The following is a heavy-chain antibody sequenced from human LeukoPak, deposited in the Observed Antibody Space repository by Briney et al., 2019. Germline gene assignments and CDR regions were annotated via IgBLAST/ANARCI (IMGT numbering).Heavy chain of an antibody. D-gene: IGHD7-27*01. CDR2: LIPIFGTA. V-gene: IGHV1-69*13. Sequence: WASVKVSCKASGGTFSSYTINWVRQAPGQGLEWMGGLIPIFGTANYAQKFQGRVTITADESTNTAYMELSSLRSEDTAVYYCAAILGISESDYWGQGTLVTVSS. J-gene: IGHJ4*02. CDR3: AAILGISESDY. CDR1: GGTFSSYT.